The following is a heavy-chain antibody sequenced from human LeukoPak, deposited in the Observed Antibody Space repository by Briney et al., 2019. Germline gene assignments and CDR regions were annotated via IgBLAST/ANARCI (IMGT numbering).Heavy chain of an antibody. V-gene: IGHV4-59*01. CDR1: GGSISSYY. J-gene: IGHJ2*01. CDR3: ARYRNIMGATFRFFDL. D-gene: IGHD1-26*01. CDR2: IYYSGST. Sequence: SETLSLTCTVSGGSISSYYWSWIRQPAGKGLEWIGYIYYSGSTNYNPSLKSRVTISVDTSKNQFSLKLSSVTAADTAVYYCARYRNIMGATFRFFDLWGRGTLVTVSS.